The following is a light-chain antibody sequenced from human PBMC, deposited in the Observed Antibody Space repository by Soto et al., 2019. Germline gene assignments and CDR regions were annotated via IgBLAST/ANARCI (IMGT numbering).Light chain of an antibody. Sequence: QSVQTQPRSVSGSPGQSVTISCTGTSSDVGGYDFVSWFQHHPGKPPKLIMYDVSKRPSGVPDRFSGSKSGNTASLTISGLQAEDEADYYCCSYAGSYTFAFGTGTKVTVL. CDR3: CSYAGSYTFA. CDR1: SSDVGGYDF. V-gene: IGLV2-11*01. J-gene: IGLJ1*01. CDR2: DVS.